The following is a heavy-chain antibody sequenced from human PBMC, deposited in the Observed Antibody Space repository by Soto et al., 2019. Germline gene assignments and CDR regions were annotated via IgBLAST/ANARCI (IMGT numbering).Heavy chain of an antibody. CDR1: GFTFRNYA. CDR3: AKVAAAGTLKDY. V-gene: IGHV3-23*01. J-gene: IGHJ4*02. Sequence: GGSRRLSCAASGFTFRNYAVSGVRQAPGKGLEWVSAIGGGGGSTYYADSVKGRFTISRDNSEHTLYLQMNSLRAEDTALYYCAKVAAAGTLKDYWGQGTLVTVSS. CDR2: IGGGGGST. D-gene: IGHD6-13*01.